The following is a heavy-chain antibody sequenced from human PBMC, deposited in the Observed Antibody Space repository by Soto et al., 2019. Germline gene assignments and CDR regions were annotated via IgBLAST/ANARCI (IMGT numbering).Heavy chain of an antibody. CDR1: GGSISSSSYY. CDR3: ARLDSSGWYDY. CDR2: IYYSGST. V-gene: IGHV4-39*01. Sequence: SETLSLTCTVSGGSISSSSYYWGWIRQPPGKGLEWIGSIYYSGSTYYNPSLKSRVTISVDTSKNQFSLKLSSVTAADTAVYYCARLDSSGWYDYWGQGTLVTVSS. D-gene: IGHD6-19*01. J-gene: IGHJ4*02.